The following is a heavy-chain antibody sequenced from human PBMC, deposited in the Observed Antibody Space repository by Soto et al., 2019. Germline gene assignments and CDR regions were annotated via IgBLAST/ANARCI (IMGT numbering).Heavy chain of an antibody. CDR1: GDSISTSY. CDR3: ARGRTVRNYADDSSDYFYFFDY. CDR2: VYYTGST. D-gene: IGHD3-22*01. Sequence: PSETLSLTCTVSGDSISTSYWGWMRQSPGKEPEWIGYVYYTGSTNYNPSLKSRVTISVDRSKNQFSLKLTSANAADTAVYYCARGRTVRNYADDSSDYFYFFDYWGQGTQVTVSS. V-gene: IGHV4-59*01. J-gene: IGHJ4*02.